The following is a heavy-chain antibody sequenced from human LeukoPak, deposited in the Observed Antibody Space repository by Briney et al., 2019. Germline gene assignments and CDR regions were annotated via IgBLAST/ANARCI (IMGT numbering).Heavy chain of an antibody. CDR1: GFTFSSYG. Sequence: PGGSLRLSCAASGFTFSSYGMSWVRQAPGKGLEWVSAISGSGGSTYYADSVKGRFTISRDNSKNTLYLQMNSLRAEDTAVYYCAKRGTMVRGPDMDVWGKGTTVTISS. J-gene: IGHJ6*03. D-gene: IGHD3-10*01. CDR2: ISGSGGST. V-gene: IGHV3-23*01. CDR3: AKRGTMVRGPDMDV.